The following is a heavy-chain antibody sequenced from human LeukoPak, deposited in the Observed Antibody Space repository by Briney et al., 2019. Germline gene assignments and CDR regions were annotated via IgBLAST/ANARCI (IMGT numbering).Heavy chain of an antibody. CDR3: ARHPGKVTNDWYFDL. CDR2: INPNSGGT. J-gene: IGHJ2*01. D-gene: IGHD4-23*01. Sequence: ASVKVSCKVAGYTLIQLAVHWVRQAPGQGLEWMGWINPNSGGTNYAQKFQGRVTMTRDTSITTAYMELSRLSSDDTAVYYCARHPGKVTNDWYFDLWGRGILVTVSS. V-gene: IGHV1-2*02. CDR1: GYTLIQLA.